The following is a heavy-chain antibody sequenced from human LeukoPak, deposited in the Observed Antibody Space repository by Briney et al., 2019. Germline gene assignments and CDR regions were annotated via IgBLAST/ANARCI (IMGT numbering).Heavy chain of an antibody. CDR3: ARGEVGALVDY. CDR1: GYTFTDYY. D-gene: IGHD1-26*01. V-gene: IGHV1-2*02. J-gene: IGHJ4*02. Sequence: ASVKVSCKASGYTFTDYYILWVRQAPGQGLEWMGWVNPNSGGTFYAQNFQGRVTMTRDTSISTAYMELRSLRSDDTAVYYCARGEVGALVDYWGQGTLVTVSS. CDR2: VNPNSGGT.